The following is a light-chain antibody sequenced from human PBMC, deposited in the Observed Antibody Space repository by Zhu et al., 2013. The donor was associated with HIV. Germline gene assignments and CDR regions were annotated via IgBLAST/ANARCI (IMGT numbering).Light chain of an antibody. V-gene: IGKV1-33*01. J-gene: IGKJ4*01. CDR1: QDISDY. Sequence: DIQMTQSPSSLSASVGDRITITCQASQDISDYLSWFQQKPGKAPRVLIYDASKLQPGVTPRFSGSGSGTDFTLTITGLETDDIATYFCQQYYGLPLTFGGGTKVEI. CDR3: QQYYGLPLT. CDR2: DAS.